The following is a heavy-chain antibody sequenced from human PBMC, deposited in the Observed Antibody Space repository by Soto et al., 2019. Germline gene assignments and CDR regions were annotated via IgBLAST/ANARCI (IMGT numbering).Heavy chain of an antibody. D-gene: IGHD3-10*01. CDR1: GFTFSSDA. CDR3: ARDGDYFVSGTYGYLDY. Sequence: PGGSLRLSCAASGFTFSSDAMSWVRQAPGKGLEWVSGISGSGGSTNYADSVKGRFTISRDKSKSFAYLQMNSLKTEDTAVYFCARDGDYFVSGTYGYLDYWGLGTLVTVSS. J-gene: IGHJ4*02. V-gene: IGHV3-23*01. CDR2: ISGSGGST.